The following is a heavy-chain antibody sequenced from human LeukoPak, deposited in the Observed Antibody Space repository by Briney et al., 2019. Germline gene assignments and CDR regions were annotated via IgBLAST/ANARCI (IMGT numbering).Heavy chain of an antibody. Sequence: KPSETLSLTCTGSGDSIRSYYWNWIRQPAGKGLEWIGRIQASGSTNDNPSLKSRIIMSIDTSKNQFSLKLTSVTAADTAVYYCAKDDLITGGKNWFDLWGQGTLVTVSS. V-gene: IGHV4-4*07. J-gene: IGHJ5*02. D-gene: IGHD2-15*01. CDR2: IQASGST. CDR3: AKDDLITGGKNWFDL. CDR1: GDSIRSYY.